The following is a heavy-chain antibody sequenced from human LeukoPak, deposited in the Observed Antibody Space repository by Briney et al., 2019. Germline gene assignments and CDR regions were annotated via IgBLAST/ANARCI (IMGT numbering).Heavy chain of an antibody. CDR3: ARDRNCSNTSCYHHGVDY. CDR2: INHSGST. CDR1: GGSFSGYY. Sequence: SETLSLTCAVYGGSFSGYYWSWIRQPPGKGLEWIGEINHSGSTNYNPSLKSRVTISVDTSKNQFSLKLSSVTAADTAVYYCARDRNCSNTSCYHHGVDYWGQGTLVTVSS. D-gene: IGHD2-2*01. V-gene: IGHV4-34*01. J-gene: IGHJ4*02.